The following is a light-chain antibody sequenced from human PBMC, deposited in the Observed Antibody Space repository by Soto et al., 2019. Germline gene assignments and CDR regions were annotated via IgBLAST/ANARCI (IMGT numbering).Light chain of an antibody. CDR2: EVS. CDR3: SSYAGSNNLV. Sequence: ALTQPPSASGSPGQSVTISCAGTSSDVGGSNFVSWYQQHPGKAPKLMIYEVSKRPSGVPDRFSGSKSGNTASLTVSGLQAEDEADYYCSSYAGSNNLVFGGGTQLTVL. CDR1: SSDVGGSNF. J-gene: IGLJ3*02. V-gene: IGLV2-8*01.